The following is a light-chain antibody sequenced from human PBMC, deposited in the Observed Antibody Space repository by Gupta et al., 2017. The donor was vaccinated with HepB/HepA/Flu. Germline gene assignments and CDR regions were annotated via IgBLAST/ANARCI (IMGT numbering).Light chain of an antibody. V-gene: IGKV2-28*01. J-gene: IGKJ1*01. CDR3: MQALQTPT. CDR1: QSLLHINGYHA. Sequence: DIEMTQSLLTLPVTPGEPASISCRSSQSLLHINGYHALDGYLQNPGQSPQLLIYLGSNRTSGVPDRFSGSGSGTDFTLKISRVEAEEVGVYYCMQALQTPTFGQGTKVEIK. CDR2: LGS.